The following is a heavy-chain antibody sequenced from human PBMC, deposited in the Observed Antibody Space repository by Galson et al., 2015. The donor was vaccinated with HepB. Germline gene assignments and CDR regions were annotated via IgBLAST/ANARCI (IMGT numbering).Heavy chain of an antibody. V-gene: IGHV3-23*01. CDR3: AKDPLSGYDYYIYFDY. Sequence: SLRLSCAASGFTFSSYAMSWVRQAPGKGLEWVSAISGSGGSTYYADSVKGRFTTSRDNAKNSLYLQMNSLRAEDTAVYYCAKDPLSGYDYYIYFDYWGQGTLVTVSS. D-gene: IGHD5-12*01. CDR1: GFTFSSYA. CDR2: ISGSGGST. J-gene: IGHJ4*02.